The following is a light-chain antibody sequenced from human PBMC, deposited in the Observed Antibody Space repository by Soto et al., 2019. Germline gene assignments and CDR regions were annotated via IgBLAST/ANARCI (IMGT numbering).Light chain of an antibody. CDR1: QDIRSS. CDR2: ATF. J-gene: IGKJ1*01. V-gene: IGKV1-39*01. Sequence: DIQMTQSPSSLSASVGDRVSITCRASQDIRSSLDWYQQKPGKAPDLLIYATFNLQFGVPPRFSASGYGTDFTLTISSLQPVDFATYYCQQGYTSLWTSGHGTKVDIK. CDR3: QQGYTSLWT.